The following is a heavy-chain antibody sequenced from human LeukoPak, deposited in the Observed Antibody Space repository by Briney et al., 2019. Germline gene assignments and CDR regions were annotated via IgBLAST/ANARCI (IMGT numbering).Heavy chain of an antibody. D-gene: IGHD3-3*01. CDR3: ASRSDFWSGYWAFDN. Sequence: GGSLRLSCAASGLSFNSYTMNWVRQAPGKGLEWVSSISQTGHYTDYADSVKGRSTISRDNAENSVYLQMNSLRVDDTAVYYCASRSDFWSGYWAFDNWGQGALVTVSS. CDR2: ISQTGHYT. CDR1: GLSFNSYT. V-gene: IGHV3-21*01. J-gene: IGHJ4*02.